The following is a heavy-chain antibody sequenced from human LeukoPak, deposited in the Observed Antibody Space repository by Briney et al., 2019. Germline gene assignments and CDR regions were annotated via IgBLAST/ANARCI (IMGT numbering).Heavy chain of an antibody. Sequence: ASVKVSCKASGHTFTGYYMHWVRQAPGQGLEWMGIINPSGGSTSYAQKSQGRVTMTRDTSTSTVYMELSSLRSEDTAVYYCARCYFLGAAGPPPAVWGQGTLVTVSS. D-gene: IGHD6-13*01. CDR3: ARCYFLGAAGPPPAV. V-gene: IGHV1-46*01. J-gene: IGHJ4*02. CDR1: GHTFTGYY. CDR2: INPSGGST.